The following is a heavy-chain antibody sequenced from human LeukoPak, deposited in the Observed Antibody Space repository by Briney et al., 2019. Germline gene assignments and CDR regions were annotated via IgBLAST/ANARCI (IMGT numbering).Heavy chain of an antibody. CDR1: GGSISSGGYY. CDR2: IYHSGST. Sequence: SQTLSLTCTVSGGSISSGGYYWSWIRQPPGKGLEWIGYIYHSGSTYYNPSLKSRVTISVDRSKNQFSLKLSSVTAADTAVYYCARAPPYCSSTSCSPHTWFDPWGRGTLVTVSS. D-gene: IGHD2-2*01. V-gene: IGHV4-30-2*01. CDR3: ARAPPYCSSTSCSPHTWFDP. J-gene: IGHJ5*02.